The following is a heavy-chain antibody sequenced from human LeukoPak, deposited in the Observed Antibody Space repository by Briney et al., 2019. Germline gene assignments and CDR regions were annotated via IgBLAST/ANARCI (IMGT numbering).Heavy chain of an antibody. D-gene: IGHD1-26*01. CDR2: ISGSGGSS. CDR1: GFTFSSYA. J-gene: IGHJ3*02. CDR3: AKDGVGTIADAFDI. V-gene: IGHV3-23*01. Sequence: PGGSLRLSCAASGFTFSSYAMSWVRQAPGKGLEWVSTISGSGGSSYYADSVKGRFTISRDSSKNTLYLQMNSLRAEDTAVYYCAKDGVGTIADAFDIWGQGTIVTVSS.